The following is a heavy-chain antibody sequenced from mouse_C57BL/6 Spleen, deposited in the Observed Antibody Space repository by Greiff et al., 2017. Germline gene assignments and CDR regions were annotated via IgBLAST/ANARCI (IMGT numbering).Heavy chain of an antibody. Sequence: VKLMESGAELVRPGTSVKVSCKASGYAFTNYLIEWVKQRPGQGLEWIGVINPGSGGTNYNEKFKGKATLTADKSSSTAYMQLSSLTSEDSAVYFCARGGYYGSSSPWYFDVWGTGTTVTVSS. J-gene: IGHJ1*03. V-gene: IGHV1-54*01. CDR2: INPGSGGT. D-gene: IGHD1-1*01. CDR1: GYAFTNYL. CDR3: ARGGYYGSSSPWYFDV.